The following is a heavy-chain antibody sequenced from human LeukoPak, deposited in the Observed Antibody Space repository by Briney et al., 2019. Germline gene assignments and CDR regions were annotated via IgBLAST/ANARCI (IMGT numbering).Heavy chain of an antibody. D-gene: IGHD3-22*01. CDR1: GFTFRSHG. CDR3: AKGEIPPVPSYYDSSGSPFDY. V-gene: IGHV3-30*18. Sequence: GGSLTLSCPASGFTFRSHGMHWVRQAPGTGLEGGAVISYDGSNKYYPDSVKGRFTSSTDNSKNTLYLQMNSLRAEDTAVYYCAKGEIPPVPSYYDSSGSPFDYWGQGTLVTVSS. CDR2: ISYDGSNK. J-gene: IGHJ4*02.